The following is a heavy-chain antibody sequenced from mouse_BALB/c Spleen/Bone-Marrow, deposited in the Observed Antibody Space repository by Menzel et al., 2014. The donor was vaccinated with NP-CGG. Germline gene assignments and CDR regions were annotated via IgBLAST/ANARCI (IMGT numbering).Heavy chain of an antibody. J-gene: IGHJ2*01. V-gene: IGHV1S29*02. D-gene: IGHD1-1*01. CDR1: GYTFTDYD. CDR2: IYPYNGGT. Sequence: VQLKESGPELVKPGASVKISCEASGYTFTDYDMHWVKQSHGKSLEWIGYIYPYNGGTGYNQKFKSKATLTVDNSSSTAYMELRSLTSEDSAVYYCARREAVVADFDYWGQGTALTVSS. CDR3: ARREAVVADFDY.